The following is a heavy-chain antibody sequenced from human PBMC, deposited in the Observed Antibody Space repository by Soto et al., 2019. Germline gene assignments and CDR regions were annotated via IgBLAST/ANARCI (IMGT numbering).Heavy chain of an antibody. Sequence: EVQLLESGGGLVQPGGSLRLSCAASGFTFSDYAMSWVRQAPGKGLECLSLISGTGVPTLYAGSVKGRFSVSRDNSKNTLFLEMNALRVDDTALYYCAKSFCSSSSCFFLWVDPWGPGTLVTVAS. CDR3: AKSFCSSSSCFFLWVDP. D-gene: IGHD2-2*01. CDR1: GFTFSDYA. CDR2: ISGTGVPT. J-gene: IGHJ5*02. V-gene: IGHV3-23*01.